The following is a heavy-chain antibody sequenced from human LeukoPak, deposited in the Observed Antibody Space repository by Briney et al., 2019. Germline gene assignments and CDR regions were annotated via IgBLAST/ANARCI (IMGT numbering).Heavy chain of an antibody. Sequence: ASVKVSCKASGHTFTGYYMHWVRQAPGQGLEWMGWINPNSGGTNYAQKFQGRVTMTRDTSISTAYMELSRLRSDDTAVYYCARTTKINIVVVPAATWFDPWGQGTLVTVSS. CDR1: GHTFTGYY. D-gene: IGHD2-2*01. CDR2: INPNSGGT. CDR3: ARTTKINIVVVPAATWFDP. V-gene: IGHV1-2*02. J-gene: IGHJ5*02.